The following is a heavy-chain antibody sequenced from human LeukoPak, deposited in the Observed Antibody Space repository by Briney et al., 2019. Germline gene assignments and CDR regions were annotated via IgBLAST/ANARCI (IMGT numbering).Heavy chain of an antibody. CDR1: GFTFSGSA. CDR3: TRPRNTAMVGEDAFDI. Sequence: GGSLKLSCAASGFTFSGSAMHWVRQASGKGLEWVGRIRSKANSYATAYAASVKGRFTISRDDSKNTAYLQMNSLKTEDTAVYYCTRPRNTAMVGEDAFDIWGQGTMVTVSS. D-gene: IGHD5-18*01. CDR2: IRSKANSYAT. J-gene: IGHJ3*02. V-gene: IGHV3-73*01.